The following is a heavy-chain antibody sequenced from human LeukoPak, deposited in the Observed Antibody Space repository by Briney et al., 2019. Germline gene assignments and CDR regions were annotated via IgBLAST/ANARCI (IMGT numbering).Heavy chain of an antibody. D-gene: IGHD3-3*01. CDR1: GYTFTGYY. CDR2: INPNSGGT. J-gene: IGHJ4*02. CDR3: ASIGARGAYFLNY. V-gene: IGHV1-2*06. Sequence: ASVKVSCKASGYTFTGYYMHWVRQAPGQGLEWMGRINPNSGGTNYAQKFQGRVTMTRDTSISTAYMELSRLRSDDTAVYYCASIGARGAYFLNYWGQGTLVTVSS.